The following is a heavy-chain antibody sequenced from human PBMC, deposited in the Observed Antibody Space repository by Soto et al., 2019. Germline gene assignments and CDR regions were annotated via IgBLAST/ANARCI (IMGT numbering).Heavy chain of an antibody. D-gene: IGHD3-3*01. CDR2: ISGTGDTT. J-gene: IGHJ6*02. Sequence: XESLGLSCEVSGFFFSDYYMSGIRQAPGKGLETLCYISGTGDTTSYADSVKGRFTISRDNAKNSLFLHLNSLSAGDTAVYYCAIGGGQIYYSGMDVWGQGTTVTVSS. V-gene: IGHV3-11*01. CDR3: AIGGGQIYYSGMDV. CDR1: GFFFSDYY.